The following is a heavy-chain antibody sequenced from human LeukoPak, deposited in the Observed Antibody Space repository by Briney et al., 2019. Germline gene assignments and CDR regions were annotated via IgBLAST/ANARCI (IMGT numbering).Heavy chain of an antibody. Sequence: ASVKVSCKASGYTFTGYYMHWVRQAPGQGLEWMGWINPNSGGTNYAQKFQGRVAMTRDTSISTAYMDLSRLRSDDTAVYYCARGYDHGDYGDYFDYWGQGTLVTVSS. D-gene: IGHD4-17*01. J-gene: IGHJ4*02. CDR1: GYTFTGYY. CDR2: INPNSGGT. V-gene: IGHV1-2*02. CDR3: ARGYDHGDYGDYFDY.